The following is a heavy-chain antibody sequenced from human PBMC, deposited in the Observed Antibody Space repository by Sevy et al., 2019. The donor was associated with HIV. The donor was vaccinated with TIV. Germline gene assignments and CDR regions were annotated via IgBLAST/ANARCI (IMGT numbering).Heavy chain of an antibody. CDR1: GFTFSSYG. Sequence: GGSLRLSCAASGFTFSSYGMHWVRQAPGKGLEWVAVISYDGSNKYYADSVKGRFTISRDNSKNTLYLQMNSLRAEDTAVYYCAKELGYCSSTSCQGEPPHGGDAFDIWGQGIMVTVSS. CDR3: AKELGYCSSTSCQGEPPHGGDAFDI. D-gene: IGHD2-2*01. CDR2: ISYDGSNK. J-gene: IGHJ3*02. V-gene: IGHV3-30*18.